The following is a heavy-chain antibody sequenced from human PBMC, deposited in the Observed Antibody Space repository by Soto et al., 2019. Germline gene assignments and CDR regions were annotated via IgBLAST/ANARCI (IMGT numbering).Heavy chain of an antibody. D-gene: IGHD3-10*01. J-gene: IGHJ6*02. CDR2: INHSGST. CDR1: GGSFSGYY. Sequence: PETLRLTCAVYGGSFSGYYWSWIRQPPGKGLEWIGEINHSGSTNYNPSLKSRVTISVDTSKHQFSLKLSSVTAADTAVYYCARENRGYYGSGSYSPHYYYYYGMDVWGQGTTVT. CDR3: ARENRGYYGSGSYSPHYYYYYGMDV. V-gene: IGHV4-34*01.